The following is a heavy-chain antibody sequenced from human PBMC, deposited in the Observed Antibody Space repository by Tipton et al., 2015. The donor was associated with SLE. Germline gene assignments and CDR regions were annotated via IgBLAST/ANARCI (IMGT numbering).Heavy chain of an antibody. CDR2: IYTSGST. J-gene: IGHJ3*02. Sequence: TLSLTCTVSGGSLSGGDYYWGWIRQPAGKGLEWIGYIYTSGSTNYNPSLKSRVTISVDTSKNQFSLKVTSVTAADTAVYYCARGGPDSGDYEGPFEIWGQGTMVTVSS. CDR1: GGSLSGGDYY. V-gene: IGHV4-61*09. D-gene: IGHD4-17*01. CDR3: ARGGPDSGDYEGPFEI.